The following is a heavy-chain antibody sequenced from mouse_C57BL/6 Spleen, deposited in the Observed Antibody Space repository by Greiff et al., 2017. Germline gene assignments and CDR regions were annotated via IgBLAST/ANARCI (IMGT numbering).Heavy chain of an antibody. V-gene: IGHV1-55*01. CDR2: ICTGSGST. CDR3: ARGGYYPLYYAMDY. CDR1: GYTFTSYW. Sequence: VQLQQSGAELVKPGASLKLSCTASGYTFTSYWITWVQQRPGQGLEWIGDICTGSGSTNYNATLKSKVTLTVDTSSSTIYMQLSSLTSEDSAVYYCARGGYYPLYYAMDYWGQGTSVTVSS. D-gene: IGHD2-12*01. J-gene: IGHJ4*01.